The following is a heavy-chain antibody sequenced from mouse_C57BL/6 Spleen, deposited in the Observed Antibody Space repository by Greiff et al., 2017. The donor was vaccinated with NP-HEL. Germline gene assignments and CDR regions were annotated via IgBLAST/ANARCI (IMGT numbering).Heavy chain of an antibody. V-gene: IGHV3-6*01. Sequence: EVQLQESGPGLVKPSQSLSLTCSVTGYSITSGYYWNWIRQFPGNKLEWMGYISYDGSNNYNPSLKNRISITRDTSKNQFFLKLNSVTTEDTATYYCARERDGYYPYFDYWGQGTTLTVSS. CDR2: ISYDGSN. D-gene: IGHD2-3*01. J-gene: IGHJ2*01. CDR3: ARERDGYYPYFDY. CDR1: GYSITSGYY.